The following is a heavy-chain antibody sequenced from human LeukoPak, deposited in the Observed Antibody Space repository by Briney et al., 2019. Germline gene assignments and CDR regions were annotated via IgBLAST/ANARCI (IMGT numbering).Heavy chain of an antibody. CDR2: ISSSSSYI. J-gene: IGHJ4*02. V-gene: IGHV3-21*01. D-gene: IGHD5-12*01. CDR1: GFTFSSYS. CDR3: ARESAGSVYSDY. Sequence: GGSLRLSCAASGFTFSSYSMNWVRQAPGKGLEWVSSISSSSSYIYYADSVKGRFTISRDNAKNSLYLQMSSLRAEDTAVYYCARESAGSVYSDYWGQGTLVTVSS.